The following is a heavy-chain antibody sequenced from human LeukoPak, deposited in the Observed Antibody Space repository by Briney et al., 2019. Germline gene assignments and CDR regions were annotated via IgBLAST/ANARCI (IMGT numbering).Heavy chain of an antibody. CDR1: GFTFDDYG. J-gene: IGHJ4*02. V-gene: IGHV3-20*04. CDR2: INWNGGST. Sequence: PGGSLRLSCAASGFTFDDYGMSWVRQAPGKGLEWVSGINWNGGSTGYADSVKGRFTISRDNAKNSLYLQMNSLRAEDTAVYYCARVNGYYDSSGYYYQEAFDYWGQGTLVTVSS. D-gene: IGHD3-22*01. CDR3: ARVNGYYDSSGYYYQEAFDY.